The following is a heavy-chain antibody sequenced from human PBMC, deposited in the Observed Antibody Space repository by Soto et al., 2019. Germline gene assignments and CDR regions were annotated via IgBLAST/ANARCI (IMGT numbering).Heavy chain of an antibody. V-gene: IGHV4-59*01. Sequence: TLSLTCNVSGGSISNYYWIWIRQSPEKGLEWIAYMYYNGNINYNPSLKSRATISIDTSKNQFSLTLKSVTAADTAVYYCASGGNWFDPWGQGVLVTVSS. D-gene: IGHD3-16*01. CDR2: MYYNGNI. CDR1: GGSISNYY. CDR3: ASGGNWFDP. J-gene: IGHJ5*02.